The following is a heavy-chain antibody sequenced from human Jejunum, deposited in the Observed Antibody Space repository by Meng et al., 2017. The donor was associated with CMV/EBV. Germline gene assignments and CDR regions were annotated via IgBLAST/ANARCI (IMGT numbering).Heavy chain of an antibody. CDR2: FDKNVDT. Sequence: QVHRLQSELWRKRLGGLVGVSCEAAGYTFASDGSRWLGAAPCEGLWWLGWFDKNVDTYSAQMFQGRVTMTTDTHTNTAFMELRSLRSDATAVYYCGRGTPGGSYSDYWGQGTLVTVSS. J-gene: IGHJ4*02. CDR3: GRGTPGGSYSDY. V-gene: IGHV1-18*01. D-gene: IGHD3-16*01. CDR1: GYTFASDG.